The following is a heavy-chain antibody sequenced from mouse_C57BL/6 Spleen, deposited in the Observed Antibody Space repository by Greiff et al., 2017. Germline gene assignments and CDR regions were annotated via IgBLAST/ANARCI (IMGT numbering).Heavy chain of an antibody. CDR2: IDPSDSYT. CDR3: ARRGVGAWFAY. Sequence: VQLQQSGAELVMPGASVKLSCKASGYTFTSYWMHWVKQRPGQGLEWIGEIDPSDSYTNYNQKFKGKSTLTVDTSSSTAYMQLSSLTSEDSAVYYCARRGVGAWFAYWGQGTLVTVSA. D-gene: IGHD1-1*02. CDR1: GYTFTSYW. V-gene: IGHV1-69*01. J-gene: IGHJ3*01.